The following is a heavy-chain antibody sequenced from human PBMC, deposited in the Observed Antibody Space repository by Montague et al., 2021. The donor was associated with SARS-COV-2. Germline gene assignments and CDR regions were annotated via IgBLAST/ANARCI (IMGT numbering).Heavy chain of an antibody. V-gene: IGHV3-7*01. CDR3: ARDSFWSSYYTDYYGMDV. CDR1: GFTFSSYW. CDR2: IKQDGSEK. J-gene: IGHJ6*02. Sequence: YLRLSCAASGFTFSSYWMSWVRQAPGKGLEWVANIKQDGSEKYYVDSVKGRFTIPRDNAKNSLYLQMNSLRAEDTAVYYCARDSFWSSYYTDYYGMDVWGQGTTVTVSS. D-gene: IGHD3-3*01.